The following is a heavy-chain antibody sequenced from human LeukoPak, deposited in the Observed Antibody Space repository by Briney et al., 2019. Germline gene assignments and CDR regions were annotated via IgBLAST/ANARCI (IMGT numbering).Heavy chain of an antibody. CDR2: INPSGGST. CDR3: ARLGEILVGATLGDYYYYYMDV. CDR1: GYTFTSYY. V-gene: IGHV1-46*01. D-gene: IGHD1-26*01. J-gene: IGHJ6*03. Sequence: ASVKVSCKASGYTFTSYYMHWVRQAPGQGLEWMGIINPSGGSTSYAQKFQGRVTMTRDMSTSTVYMELSSLRSEDTAVYYCARLGEILVGATLGDYYYYYMDVWGKGTTVTVSS.